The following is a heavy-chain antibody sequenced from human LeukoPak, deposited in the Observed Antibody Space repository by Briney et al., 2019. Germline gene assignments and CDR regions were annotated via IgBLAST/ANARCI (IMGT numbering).Heavy chain of an antibody. CDR3: ARADSSGYYYDVYYYGMDV. J-gene: IGHJ6*02. CDR2: IYYSGST. CDR1: GGSISSGGYS. D-gene: IGHD3-22*01. V-gene: IGHV4-31*03. Sequence: SETLSLTCTVSGGSISSGGYSWSWIRQHPGKGLEWIGYIYYSGSTYYNPSLKSRVTISVDTSKNQFSLKLSSVTAADTAVYYCARADSSGYYYDVYYYGMDVWGQGTTVTVSS.